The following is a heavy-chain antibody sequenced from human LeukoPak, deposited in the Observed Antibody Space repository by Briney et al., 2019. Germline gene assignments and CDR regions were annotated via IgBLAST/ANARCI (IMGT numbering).Heavy chain of an antibody. J-gene: IGHJ3*02. Sequence: SETLSLTCTVSGGSISSSSYYWGWIRQPPGKGLEWIGSIYYSGSTNYNPSLKSRVTISVDTSKNQFSLKLSSVTAADTAVYYCARTASDAFDIWGQGTMVTVSS. V-gene: IGHV4-39*07. CDR3: ARTASDAFDI. CDR2: IYYSGST. CDR1: GGSISSSSYY.